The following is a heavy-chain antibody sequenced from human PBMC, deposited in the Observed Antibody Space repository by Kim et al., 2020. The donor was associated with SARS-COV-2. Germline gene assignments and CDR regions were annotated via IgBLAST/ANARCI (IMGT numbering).Heavy chain of an antibody. CDR3: AKDTTTGIGELLS. Sequence: GGSLRLSCAASGFTFDDYAMHWVRQAPGKGLEWVSGISWNSGSIGYADSVKGRFTISRDNAKNSLYLQMNSLRAEDTALYYCAKDTTTGIGELLSWGQGTLVTVSS. J-gene: IGHJ4*02. CDR2: ISWNSGSI. V-gene: IGHV3-9*01. CDR1: GFTFDDYA. D-gene: IGHD3-10*01.